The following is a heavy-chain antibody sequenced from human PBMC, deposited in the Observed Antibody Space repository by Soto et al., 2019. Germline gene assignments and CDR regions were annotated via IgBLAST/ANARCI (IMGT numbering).Heavy chain of an antibody. CDR1: GFTFSSYA. J-gene: IGHJ4*02. CDR3: AKVVGIAVAGDY. V-gene: IGHV3-23*01. D-gene: IGHD6-19*01. Sequence: EVQLLESGGGLVQPGGSLRLSCAASGFTFSSYAMSWVRQAPGKGLEWVSAISGSGGSTYYADSVKGRFTISRDNSKNTLYMQMNSLRAEDTAVYYCAKVVGIAVAGDYWGQGTLVTVSS. CDR2: ISGSGGST.